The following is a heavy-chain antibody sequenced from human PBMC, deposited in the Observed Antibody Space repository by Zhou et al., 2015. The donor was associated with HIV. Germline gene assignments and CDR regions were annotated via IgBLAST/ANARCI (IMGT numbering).Heavy chain of an antibody. V-gene: IGHV1-69*01. CDR3: ARSPPRIVVVPAANQKSYYYYYMDV. J-gene: IGHJ6*03. D-gene: IGHD2-2*01. CDR2: IIPIFGTA. Sequence: QVQLVQSGAEVKKPGSSVKVSCKASGGTFSSYAISWVRQAPGQGLEWMGGIIPIFGTANYAQKFQGRVTITADESTSTAYMELSSLRSEDTAVYYCARSPPRIVVVPAANQKSYYYYYMDVWGKGTTVTVSS. CDR1: GGTFSSYA.